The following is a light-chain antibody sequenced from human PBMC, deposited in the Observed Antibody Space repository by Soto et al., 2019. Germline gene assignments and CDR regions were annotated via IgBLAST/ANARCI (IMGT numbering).Light chain of an antibody. V-gene: IGKV1-5*01. J-gene: IGKJ3*01. Sequence: DIQMTQSPSTLSASVGDRVTITCRASQSISRSLAWYQQKPGKAPNLLIYDASSLEGGVPSRFSGSGVGTEFTLTITNSQPADFAPYYCQQYSDFFISFGPGTTVDFK. CDR3: QQYSDFFIS. CDR1: QSISRS. CDR2: DAS.